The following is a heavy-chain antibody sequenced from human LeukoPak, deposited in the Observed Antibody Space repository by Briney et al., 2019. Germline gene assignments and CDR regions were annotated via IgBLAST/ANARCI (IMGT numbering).Heavy chain of an antibody. V-gene: IGHV1-69*01. Sequence: SVKVSCEASGGTFSSYASSWVRQAPGQGVEWMGGIIPIFGTANYAQKFQGRVTITADESTSTAYMELSSLRSEDTAVYYCARVNDCSGGSCYPDFDYWGQGTLVTVSS. CDR1: GGTFSSYA. D-gene: IGHD2-15*01. CDR2: IIPIFGTA. J-gene: IGHJ4*02. CDR3: ARVNDCSGGSCYPDFDY.